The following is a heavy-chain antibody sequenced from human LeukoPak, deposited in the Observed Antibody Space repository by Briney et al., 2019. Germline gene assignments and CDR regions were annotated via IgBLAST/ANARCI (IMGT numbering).Heavy chain of an antibody. CDR2: INWNGGST. CDR3: ARDLGRTVTTSGVGPRWFDP. Sequence: GGSLRLSCAASGFTFDDYGMIWVRQAPGKGLEWVSGINWNGGSTGYADSVKGRFTISRDNAKNSLYLQMNSLRAEDTALYYCARDLGRTVTTSGVGPRWFDPWGQGTLVTVSS. CDR1: GFTFDDYG. D-gene: IGHD4-17*01. J-gene: IGHJ5*02. V-gene: IGHV3-20*04.